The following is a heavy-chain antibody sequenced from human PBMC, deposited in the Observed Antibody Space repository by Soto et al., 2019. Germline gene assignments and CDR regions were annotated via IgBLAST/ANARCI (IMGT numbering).Heavy chain of an antibody. D-gene: IGHD4-17*01. CDR1: GYTFTSYA. Sequence: ASVKVSCKASGYTFTSYAMHWVRQAPGQRLEWMGWINAGNGNTKYSQKFQGRVTITRDTSASTAYMELSSLRSEDTAVYYCAIAETIDYDIDFWGQGTLVTVSS. CDR3: AIAETIDYDIDF. CDR2: INAGNGNT. V-gene: IGHV1-3*01. J-gene: IGHJ4*02.